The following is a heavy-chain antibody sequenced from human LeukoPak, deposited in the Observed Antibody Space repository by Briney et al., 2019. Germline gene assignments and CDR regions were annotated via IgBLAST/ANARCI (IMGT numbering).Heavy chain of an antibody. CDR1: DDSISSYY. D-gene: IGHD6-13*01. V-gene: IGHV4-34*01. Sequence: SETLSLTCTVSDDSISSYYWSWIRQPPGKGLEWIGEINHSGSTNYNPSLKSRVTISVDTSKNQFSLKLSSVTAADTAVYYCARRKVFGSSSWYNWFDPWGQGTLVTVSS. CDR3: ARRKVFGSSSWYNWFDP. CDR2: INHSGST. J-gene: IGHJ5*02.